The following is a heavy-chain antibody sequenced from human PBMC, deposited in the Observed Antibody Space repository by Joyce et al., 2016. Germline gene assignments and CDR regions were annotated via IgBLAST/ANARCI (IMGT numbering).Heavy chain of an antibody. J-gene: IGHJ4*02. V-gene: IGHV4-61*08. CDR2: VWVSVST. CDR3: ARGTGHDTKAHFDY. CDR1: GGSVTSDGYY. Sequence: QVQLQESGPGLVQPSETLSLTCTVSGGSVTSDGYYWSWFRQPPGKELEWIVFVWVSVSTHQHPSLRRPVTISVVPPKNQFSLTLRSVTAADTAVYYCARGTGHDTKAHFDYWGQGILVTVSS. D-gene: IGHD3/OR15-3a*01.